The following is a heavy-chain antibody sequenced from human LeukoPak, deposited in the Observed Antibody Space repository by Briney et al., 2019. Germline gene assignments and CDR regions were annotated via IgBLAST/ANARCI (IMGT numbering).Heavy chain of an antibody. CDR1: GFIFDDYA. CDR2: ISWNSGSI. CDR3: AKDRDYSSSGASVDY. Sequence: PGRSLRLSCAASGFIFDDYAMHRVRQAPGKGLEWVSGISWNSGSIGYADSVKGRFTISRDNAKNSLYLQMNSLRAEDAALYYCAKDRDYSSSGASVDYWGQGTLVTVSS. V-gene: IGHV3-9*01. J-gene: IGHJ4*02. D-gene: IGHD6-6*01.